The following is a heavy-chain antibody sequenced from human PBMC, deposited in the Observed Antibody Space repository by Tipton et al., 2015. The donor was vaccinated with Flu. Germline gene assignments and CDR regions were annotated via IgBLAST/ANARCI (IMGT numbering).Heavy chain of an antibody. Sequence: SRVTISVDTSKNQFSLKLSSVTAADTAVYYCARDWGSAAWDYYYYTDVWGKGTTVTVSS. J-gene: IGHJ6*03. CDR3: ARDWGSAAWDYYYYTDV. V-gene: IGHV4-39*07. D-gene: IGHD3-16*01.